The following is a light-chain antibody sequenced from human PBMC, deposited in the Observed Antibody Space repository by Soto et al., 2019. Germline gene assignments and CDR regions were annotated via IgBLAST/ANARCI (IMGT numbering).Light chain of an antibody. CDR1: NSNIGTGFD. J-gene: IGLJ1*01. CDR3: SSYTTSSILYV. V-gene: IGLV1-40*01. CDR2: GTS. Sequence: QSVLTQPPSVSGAPGQRVTIACTGNNSNIGTGFDVHWYRHFPGAAPKLLLSGTSHRPSGVPDRFSGSKSGTSASLAITGLQADDEADYYCSSYTTSSILYVFGTGTKLTVL.